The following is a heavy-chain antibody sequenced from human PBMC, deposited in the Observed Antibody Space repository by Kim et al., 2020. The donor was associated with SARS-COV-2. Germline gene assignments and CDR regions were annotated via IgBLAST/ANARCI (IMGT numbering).Heavy chain of an antibody. CDR3: ARGDITMVRGVVHDAFDI. V-gene: IGHV4-31*02. D-gene: IGHD3-10*01. J-gene: IGHJ3*02. Sequence: KSRVTRSVDTSKNQFSLKLSSVTAADTAVYYCARGDITMVRGVVHDAFDIWGQGTMVTVSS.